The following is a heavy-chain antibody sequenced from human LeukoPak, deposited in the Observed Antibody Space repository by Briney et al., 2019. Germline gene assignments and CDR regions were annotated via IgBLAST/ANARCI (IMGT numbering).Heavy chain of an antibody. CDR3: ANLLSGYDLPSYYYYYYMDV. D-gene: IGHD5-12*01. Sequence: SETLSLTCTVSGGSISSSSYYWGWIRQPPGKGLEWIGSIYYSGSTYYNPSLKSRVTISVDTSKNQFSLKLSSVTAADTAVYYCANLLSGYDLPSYYYYYYMDVWGKGTTVTVSS. CDR1: GGSISSSSYY. J-gene: IGHJ6*03. V-gene: IGHV4-39*01. CDR2: IYYSGST.